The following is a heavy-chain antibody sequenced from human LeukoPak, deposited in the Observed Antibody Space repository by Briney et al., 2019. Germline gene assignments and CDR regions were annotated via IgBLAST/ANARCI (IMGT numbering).Heavy chain of an antibody. Sequence: GGSLRLSCAASGFTFSSYSMNWVRQAPGKGLEWVSSISSSSSYIYYADSVKGRFTISRDNAKNSLYLQMNSLRAEDTAVYYCARLAAGTREVLSYCMDVWGKGTTVTVSS. CDR2: ISSSSSYI. J-gene: IGHJ6*03. CDR3: ARLAAGTREVLSYCMDV. V-gene: IGHV3-21*01. CDR1: GFTFSSYS. D-gene: IGHD1-7*01.